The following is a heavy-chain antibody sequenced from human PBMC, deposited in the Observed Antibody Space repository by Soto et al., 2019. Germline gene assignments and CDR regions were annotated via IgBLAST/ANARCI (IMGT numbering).Heavy chain of an antibody. CDR1: GFTFSNAW. CDR2: IKSKTDGGTT. J-gene: IGHJ5*02. D-gene: IGHD3-10*01. CDR3: TTGGPMVRGVTQTDP. Sequence: PAGSLRLSCAASGFTFSNAWMNWVRQAPGKGLEWVGRIKSKTDGGTTDYAAPVKGRFTISRDDSKNTLYLQMNSLKTEDTAVYYCTTGGPMVRGVTQTDPWGQGTLVTVSS. V-gene: IGHV3-15*07.